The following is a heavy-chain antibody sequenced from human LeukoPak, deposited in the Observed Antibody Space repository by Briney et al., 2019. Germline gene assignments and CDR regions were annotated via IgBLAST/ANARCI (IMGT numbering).Heavy chain of an antibody. V-gene: IGHV1-69*05. D-gene: IGHD3-10*01. CDR3: ARGLLWFGESLYAFDY. CDR1: GGTFSSYA. Sequence: SVKVSCKASGGTFSSYAISWVRQAPGQGLEWMGGINPIFGTANYAQKFQGRVTITTDESTSTAYMELSSLRSEDTAVYYCARGLLWFGESLYAFDYWGQGTLVTVSS. J-gene: IGHJ4*02. CDR2: INPIFGTA.